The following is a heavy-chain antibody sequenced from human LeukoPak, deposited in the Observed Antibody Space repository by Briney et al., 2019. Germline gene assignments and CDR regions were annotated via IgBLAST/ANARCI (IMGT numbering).Heavy chain of an antibody. D-gene: IGHD6-19*01. CDR2: INHSGST. CDR1: GGSISSYY. V-gene: IGHV4-34*01. CDR3: ARSSSGWLRY. Sequence: PSETLSLTCTVSGGSISSYYWSWIRQPAGKGLEWIGEINHSGSTNYNPSLKSRVTISVDTSKNQFSLKLSSVTAADTAVYYCARSSSGWLRYWGQGTLVTVSS. J-gene: IGHJ4*02.